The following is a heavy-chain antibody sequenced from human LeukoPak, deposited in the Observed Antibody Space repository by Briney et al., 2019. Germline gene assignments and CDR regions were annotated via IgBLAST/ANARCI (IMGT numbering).Heavy chain of an antibody. CDR2: ISAYNGNT. CDR3: ARDAPPPGFDY. J-gene: IGHJ4*02. V-gene: IGHV1-18*01. Sequence: GASVKVSCKASGYTFTSYGISWVRQAPGQGLEWMGWISAYNGNTNYAQKLQGRVTMTRDTSTSTVYMELSSLRSEDTAVYYCARDAPPPGFDYWGQGTLVTVSS. CDR1: GYTFTSYG.